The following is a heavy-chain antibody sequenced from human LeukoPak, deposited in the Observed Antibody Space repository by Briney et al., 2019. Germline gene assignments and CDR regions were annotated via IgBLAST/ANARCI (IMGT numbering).Heavy chain of an antibody. V-gene: IGHV1-18*01. Sequence: GASVKVSCKASGYTFTSFGITWVRQAPGQGLEWMGWISTYNGNTNYAQKLQGRFTMTTDTSTKTAYMELRSLRSDDTAVYYCAREEGGSYQYGMDVWGQGTTVTVSS. D-gene: IGHD1-26*01. J-gene: IGHJ6*02. CDR1: GYTFTSFG. CDR3: AREEGGSYQYGMDV. CDR2: ISTYNGNT.